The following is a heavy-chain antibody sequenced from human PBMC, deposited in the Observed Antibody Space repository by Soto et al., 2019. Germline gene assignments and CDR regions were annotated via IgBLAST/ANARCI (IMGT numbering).Heavy chain of an antibody. J-gene: IGHJ5*02. D-gene: IGHD1-20*01. Sequence: SETLSLTCTVSGGSISSSSYYWGWIRQPPGKGLEWIGSIYYSGSTYYNPSLKSRVTISVDTSKNQFSLKLSSVTAADTAVYYCARHRPYNWRYYPTENWFDPWGQGTLVTVSS. CDR2: IYYSGST. CDR1: GGSISSSSYY. V-gene: IGHV4-39*01. CDR3: ARHRPYNWRYYPTENWFDP.